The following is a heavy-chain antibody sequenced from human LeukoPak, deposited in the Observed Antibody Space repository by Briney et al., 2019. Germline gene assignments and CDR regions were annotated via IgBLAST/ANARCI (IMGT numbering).Heavy chain of an antibody. CDR2: IIPIFGTA. CDR1: GGTFSSYA. Sequence: SVKVSDTASGGTFSSYAISWVRQAPGQGLEWMGGIIPIFGTANYAQKFQGRVTITADESTSTAYMELSSLRSDDAALYYCARATPFYCGGIDDYYLEYFHVRSLGTLVTVSS. D-gene: IGHD3-22*01. CDR3: ARATPFYCGGIDDYYLEYFHV. V-gene: IGHV1-69*01. J-gene: IGHJ1*01.